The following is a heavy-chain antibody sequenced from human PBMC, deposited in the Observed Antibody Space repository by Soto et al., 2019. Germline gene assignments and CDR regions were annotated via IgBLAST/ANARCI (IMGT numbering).Heavy chain of an antibody. CDR1: GYTFTSYA. CDR2: INAGNGNT. D-gene: IGHD6-13*01. V-gene: IGHV1-3*01. Sequence: QVQLVQSGAEVKKPGASVKVSCKASGYTFTSYAMHWVRQAPGQWLEWMGWINAGNGNTKYSQKFQGRVTITRDTSASTAYMELSSLRSEDTAVYYCARPHFSSSYYFDYWGQGTLVTVSS. J-gene: IGHJ4*02. CDR3: ARPHFSSSYYFDY.